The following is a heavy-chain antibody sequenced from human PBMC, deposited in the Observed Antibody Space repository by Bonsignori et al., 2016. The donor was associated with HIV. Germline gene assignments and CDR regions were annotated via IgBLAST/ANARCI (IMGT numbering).Heavy chain of an antibody. CDR3: ARLVSGFDY. J-gene: IGHJ4*02. V-gene: IGHV4-38-2*01. CDR2: IYHSGYT. CDR1: GYSISTSSY. D-gene: IGHD2-21*02. Sequence: SETLSLTCVVSGYSISTSSYWGWIRQPPGKGLEWIGSIYHSGYTYTNPSLRSRVTISVDTSKNQFSLKLNSVTAADTAVYYCARLVSGFDYWGRGTLVTVSS.